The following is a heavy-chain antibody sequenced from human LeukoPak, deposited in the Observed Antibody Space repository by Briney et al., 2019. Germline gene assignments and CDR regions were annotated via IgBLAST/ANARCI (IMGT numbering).Heavy chain of an antibody. Sequence: GRSLRLSCAASGFTFSDYYMSWIRQAPGKGLEWVSYISSSSSYTNYADSVKGRFTISRDNAKNSLYLQMNSLRAEDTAVYYCARGWLQLPYYFDYWGQGTLVTVSS. J-gene: IGHJ4*02. D-gene: IGHD5-24*01. V-gene: IGHV3-11*06. CDR1: GFTFSDYY. CDR3: ARGWLQLPYYFDY. CDR2: ISSSSSYT.